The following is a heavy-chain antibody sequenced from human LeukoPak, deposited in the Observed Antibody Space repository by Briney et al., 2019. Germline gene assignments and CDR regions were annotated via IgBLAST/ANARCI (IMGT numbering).Heavy chain of an antibody. V-gene: IGHV4-59*08. Sequence: PSETLPLTCTVSGGSISSYYWSWIRQPPGKGLEWIGYIYYSGSTNYNPSLKSRVTISVDTSKNQFSLKLSSVTAADTAVYYCARLYCSGGSCYSGYWGQGTLVTVSS. CDR3: ARLYCSGGSCYSGY. J-gene: IGHJ4*02. D-gene: IGHD2-15*01. CDR2: IYYSGST. CDR1: GGSISSYY.